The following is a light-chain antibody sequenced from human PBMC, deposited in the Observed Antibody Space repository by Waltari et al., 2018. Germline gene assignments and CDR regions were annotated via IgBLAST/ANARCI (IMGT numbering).Light chain of an antibody. CDR1: QAIRSW. V-gene: IGKV1-12*01. Sequence: DIQMTQSPSSVSASVGDTVAITCRSSQAIRSWLAWYQQKPGKAPELLIYAASSLQSGVPSRFSGSGSGTDFTLTIASLQPEDFAIYYCQQAKTFPLTFGGGTKVEIK. J-gene: IGKJ4*01. CDR2: AAS. CDR3: QQAKTFPLT.